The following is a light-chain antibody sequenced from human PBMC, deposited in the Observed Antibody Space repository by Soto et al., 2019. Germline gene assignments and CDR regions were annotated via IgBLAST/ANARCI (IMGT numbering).Light chain of an antibody. CDR2: EGS. CDR1: SSDVGSYHY. J-gene: IGLJ2*01. V-gene: IGLV2-14*01. Sequence: QSALTQPASVSGSPGQSITISCTGTSSDVGSYHYVSWYQQHPGKAPKLMIYEGSNRPSGVSSRFSGSKSGNTASLTISGLQAEDEADYYCSSYRNITTPVVFGGGTKLTVL. CDR3: SSYRNITTPVV.